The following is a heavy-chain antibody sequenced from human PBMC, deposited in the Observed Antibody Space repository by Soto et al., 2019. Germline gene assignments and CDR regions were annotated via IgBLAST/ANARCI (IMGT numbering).Heavy chain of an antibody. CDR1: GFTFTRYS. CDR3: ARESEDLTSNFDY. J-gene: IGHJ4*02. Sequence: GGSLRLSCAASGFTFTRYSMNWVRQAPGKGLEWVSSISSTTNYIYYGDSMKGRITISRVNAKNSLYLEMNSLRAEATAVYYCARESEDLTSNFDYWGQGTLVTVSS. CDR2: ISSTTNYI. V-gene: IGHV3-21*06.